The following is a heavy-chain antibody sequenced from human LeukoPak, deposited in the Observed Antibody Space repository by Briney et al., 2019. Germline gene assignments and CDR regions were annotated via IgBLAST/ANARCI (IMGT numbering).Heavy chain of an antibody. Sequence: GRSLRLSCAASGFTFDDYAMHWVRQAPGKGLEWVSGISWNSGSIGYADSVKGRCTISRDNAKNSLYLQMNSLRAEDTALYYCAKTRSGYYAGGFDYWGQGTLVTVSS. CDR2: ISWNSGSI. D-gene: IGHD3-22*01. CDR3: AKTRSGYYAGGFDY. CDR1: GFTFDDYA. V-gene: IGHV3-9*01. J-gene: IGHJ4*02.